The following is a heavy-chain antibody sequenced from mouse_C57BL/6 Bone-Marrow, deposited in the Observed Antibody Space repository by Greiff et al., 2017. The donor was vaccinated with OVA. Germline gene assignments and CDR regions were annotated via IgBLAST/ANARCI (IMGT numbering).Heavy chain of an antibody. Sequence: QVHVKQPGAELVQPGASVKLSCKASGYTFTSYWLHWVQQRPGRGLAWIGRIDPNSGGTKYNEQFKSKATLTVVKPSSTAYMQLSRLTSEDSAVYYCARHYYGSGFDYWGQGTTLTVSS. V-gene: IGHV1-72*01. CDR2: IDPNSGGT. CDR1: GYTFTSYW. D-gene: IGHD1-1*01. CDR3: ARHYYGSGFDY. J-gene: IGHJ2*01.